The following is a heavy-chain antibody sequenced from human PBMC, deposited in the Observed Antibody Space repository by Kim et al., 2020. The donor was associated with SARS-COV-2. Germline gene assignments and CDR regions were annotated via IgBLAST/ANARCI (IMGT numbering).Heavy chain of an antibody. D-gene: IGHD6-25*01. J-gene: IGHJ4*02. CDR2: I. Sequence: ICYADSVKGRFTISRDNAKNSLYLQMNSLGAEDTAVYYCARTSIAAPSRYWGQGTLVTVSS. V-gene: IGHV3-21*01. CDR3: ARTSIAAPSRY.